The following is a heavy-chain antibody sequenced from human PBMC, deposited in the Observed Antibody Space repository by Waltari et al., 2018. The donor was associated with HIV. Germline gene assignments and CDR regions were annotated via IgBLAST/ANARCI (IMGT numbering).Heavy chain of an antibody. V-gene: IGHV1-8*01. J-gene: IGHJ6*02. CDR3: ARLGYCSSTSCYYYYYYGMDV. D-gene: IGHD2-2*01. CDR1: GYTFTRYD. CDR2: MNPNSGNT. Sequence: QVQLVQSAAEVKKPGPSVKVSCKASGYTFTRYDIHRVRQATGQGLEWMGWMNPNSGNTGYAQKFQGRVTMTRNTSISTAYMELSSLRSEDTAVYYCARLGYCSSTSCYYYYYYGMDVWGQGTTVTVSS.